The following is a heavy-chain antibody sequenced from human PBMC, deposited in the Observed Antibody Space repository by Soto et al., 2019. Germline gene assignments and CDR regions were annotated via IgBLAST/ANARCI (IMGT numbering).Heavy chain of an antibody. CDR3: ALEPAGTAGFDY. CDR2: IDLVIGDT. V-gene: IGHV1-2*02. J-gene: IGHJ4*02. D-gene: IGHD2-2*01. Sequence: QVQLVQSGAEVKKPGASVKVSCKASGHTFTGHHMHWVRQAPGQGLEWMGLIDLVIGDTKYAQKFQGGVTSTSDASINTAYMELGGLRSDDTAVYYCALEPAGTAGFDYWGQGTLVTVAS. CDR1: GHTFTGHH.